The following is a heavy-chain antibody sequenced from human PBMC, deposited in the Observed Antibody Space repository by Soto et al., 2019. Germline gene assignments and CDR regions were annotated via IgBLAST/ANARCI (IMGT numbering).Heavy chain of an antibody. CDR1: GGSFSGYY. CDR3: ARSNYFDY. J-gene: IGHJ4*02. Sequence: PSETLSLTCAVYGGSFSGYYWSWIRQPPGKGLEWIGETNHSGSTNYNPSLKSRVTISVDTSKNQFSLKLSSVTAADTAVYYCARSNYFDYWGQGTLVTVSS. V-gene: IGHV4-34*01. CDR2: TNHSGST.